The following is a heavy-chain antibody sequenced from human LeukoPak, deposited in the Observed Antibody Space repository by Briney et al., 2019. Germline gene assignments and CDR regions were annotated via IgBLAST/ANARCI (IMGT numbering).Heavy chain of an antibody. V-gene: IGHV4-4*07. CDR1: GGSISSYY. CDR2: IDTSGNT. D-gene: IGHD2-2*01. J-gene: IGHJ4*02. CDR3: ARIGRNYRRSSASWYYFDN. Sequence: SETLSLTCTVSGGSISSYYWSWIRQPAGKGLEWIGRIDTSGNTNYKPSLKSRVTMSVDTSRNEFSLKLSSVTAADTAVYYCARIGRNYRRSSASWYYFDNWGQGTLVTVSS.